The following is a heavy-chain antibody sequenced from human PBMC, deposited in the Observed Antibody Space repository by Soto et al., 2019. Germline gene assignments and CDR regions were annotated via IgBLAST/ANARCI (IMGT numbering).Heavy chain of an antibody. J-gene: IGHJ3*02. V-gene: IGHV4-59*08. D-gene: IGHD4-17*01. CDR1: GGSISSYY. CDR2: IYYSGST. CDR3: ARNKWDYGDYGEYAFDI. Sequence: PSETLSLTCTVSGGSISSYYWSWIRQPPGKGLEWIGYIYYSGSTNYNPSLKSRVTISVDTSKNQFSLKLSSVTAADTTVYYCARNKWDYGDYGEYAFDIWGQGTMVTVSS.